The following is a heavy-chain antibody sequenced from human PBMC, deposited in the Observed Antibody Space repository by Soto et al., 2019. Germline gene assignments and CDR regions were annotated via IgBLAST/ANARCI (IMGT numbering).Heavy chain of an antibody. V-gene: IGHV3-48*02. CDR3: ARDSDYYDTFDP. Sequence: EVQLVESGGDVVQPGGSLRLSCRASGFTFSRYNMNWVRQAPGKGLEWISYITSRSTTIYYADSVKGRFTVSRDNAKNSLFLQMDSLREEDTAIYYCARDSDYYDTFDPWGQGTLVTVSS. D-gene: IGHD3-9*01. CDR2: ITSRSTTI. CDR1: GFTFSRYN. J-gene: IGHJ5*02.